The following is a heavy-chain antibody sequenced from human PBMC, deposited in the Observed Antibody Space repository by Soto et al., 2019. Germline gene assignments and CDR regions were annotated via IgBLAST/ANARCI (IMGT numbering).Heavy chain of an antibody. J-gene: IGHJ4*02. CDR3: AKGFLEWSGPDY. Sequence: LRLSCAASGFTFSNFGMTWVRHAPGKGLEWVSAIIDEGGSTYYADSVKGRFTISRDNSKNTRYLQMNSLRAEDTAVYYCAKGFLEWSGPDYWGQGTLVTVSS. V-gene: IGHV3-23*01. CDR2: IIDEGGST. D-gene: IGHD3-3*01. CDR1: GFTFSNFG.